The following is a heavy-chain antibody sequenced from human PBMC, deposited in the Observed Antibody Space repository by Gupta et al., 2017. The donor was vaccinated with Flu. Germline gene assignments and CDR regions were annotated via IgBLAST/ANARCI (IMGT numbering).Heavy chain of an antibody. Sequence: EVQLLESGGGLIQSGGSLRLSCAGSGFTFNRYAMTWVRQAPGRGLEWVSSISSTGGDTYYADYVKGRFTLSRDNSRNTLYLQMDSLRVEDTAVYFCASTPGVKATITHDDDYWGQGTLVTVSS. CDR1: GFTFNRYA. J-gene: IGHJ4*02. CDR3: ASTPGVKATITHDDDY. CDR2: ISSTGGDT. D-gene: IGHD5-12*01. V-gene: IGHV3-23*01.